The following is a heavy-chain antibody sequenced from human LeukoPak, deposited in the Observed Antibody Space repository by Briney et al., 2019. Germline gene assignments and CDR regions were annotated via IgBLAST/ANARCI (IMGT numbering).Heavy chain of an antibody. CDR2: ISGSGGST. D-gene: IGHD3-22*01. J-gene: IGHJ4*02. CDR3: AKGSPPTHRYYDSTDPFDY. Sequence: GGSLRLSCAASGFTFSSYAMSWVRQAPGKGLEWVSAISGSGGSTYYADSVKGRFTISRDNSKNTLYLQMNSLRAEDTAVYYCAKGSPPTHRYYDSTDPFDYWGQGTLVTVSS. V-gene: IGHV3-23*01. CDR1: GFTFSSYA.